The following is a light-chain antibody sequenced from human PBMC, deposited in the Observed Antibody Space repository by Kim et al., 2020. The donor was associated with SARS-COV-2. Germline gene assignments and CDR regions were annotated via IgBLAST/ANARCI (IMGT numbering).Light chain of an antibody. CDR1: SSNIASNP. CDR3: AAWDNSLNGPV. J-gene: IGLJ2*01. Sequence: GQRVTISGSGSSSNIASNPVNWYQQVPGTAPKLLIYSSNQRPSGVPDRFSGSKSGTSASLAISGLQSEDEADYYCAAWDNSLNGPVFGGGTQLTVL. CDR2: SSN. V-gene: IGLV1-44*01.